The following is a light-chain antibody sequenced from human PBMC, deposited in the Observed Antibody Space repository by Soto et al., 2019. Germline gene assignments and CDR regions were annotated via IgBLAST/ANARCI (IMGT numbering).Light chain of an antibody. J-gene: IGKJ1*01. Sequence: EMVMTQSPATLSVSPGERITLSCRASQSVSRFLAWFQHKPGQAPRLLIYSASTRAIDIPDRFSGSGSGTEFTLTVSSLQSEDFAVYYCQQYNDWPWTFCQGTKVEIK. CDR3: QQYNDWPWT. V-gene: IGKV3-15*01. CDR1: QSVSRF. CDR2: SAS.